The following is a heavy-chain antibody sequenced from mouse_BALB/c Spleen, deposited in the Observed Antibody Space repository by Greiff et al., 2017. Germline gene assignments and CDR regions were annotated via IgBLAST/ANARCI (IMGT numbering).Heavy chain of an antibody. CDR3: ARDGRLLPYYCDY. D-gene: IGHD2-3*01. Sequence: VQGVESGPGLVAPSQSLSITCTVSGFSLTSYGVHWVRQPPGKGLEWLGVIWAGGSTNYNSALMSRLSISKDNSKSQVFLKMNSLQTDDTAMYYCARDGRLLPYYCDYWGQGTTLTVSS. CDR1: GFSLTSYG. V-gene: IGHV2-9*02. CDR2: IWAGGST. J-gene: IGHJ2*01.